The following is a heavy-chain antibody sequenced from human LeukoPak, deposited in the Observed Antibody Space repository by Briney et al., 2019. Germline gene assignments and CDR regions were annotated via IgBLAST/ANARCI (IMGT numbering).Heavy chain of an antibody. CDR3: ARTGYSIGWYYFDY. CDR2: IYYSGST. Sequence: SETLSLTCTVSGGSISSYYWSWIRQPPGKGLEYIGYIYYSGSTNYNPSLKSRVTISVDTSKNQFSLKLSSVTAADTAVYYCARTGYSIGWYYFDYWGQGTLVTVSS. V-gene: IGHV4-59*08. D-gene: IGHD6-19*01. J-gene: IGHJ4*02. CDR1: GGSISSYY.